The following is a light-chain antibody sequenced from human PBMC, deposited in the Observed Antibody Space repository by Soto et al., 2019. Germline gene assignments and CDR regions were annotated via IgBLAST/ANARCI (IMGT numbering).Light chain of an antibody. CDR3: VAWDDSLNGHVV. J-gene: IGLJ2*01. CDR1: NSNIGTNH. CDR2: GNN. Sequence: QSVLTQPPSASGTPGQRVAISCSGGNSNIGTNHVNWYQQLPGTAPKLLIYGNNQRPSGVPDRFSGSRSGTSASLAISALQSEDEADYYCVAWDDSLNGHVVFGGGTKLTVL. V-gene: IGLV1-44*01.